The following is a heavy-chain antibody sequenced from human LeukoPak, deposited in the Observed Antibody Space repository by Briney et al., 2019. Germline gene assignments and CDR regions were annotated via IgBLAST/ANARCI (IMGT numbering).Heavy chain of an antibody. CDR2: INSDGSST. CDR3: ARDRLGHSLNGIITKHKYYYYYMDV. Sequence: GGSLRLSCAASGSTFSSYWMHWVRQAPGKGLVWVSRINSDGSSTSYADSVKGRFTISRDNAKNTLYLQMNSLRAEDTAVYYCARDRLGHSLNGIITKHKYYYYYMDVWGKGTTVTVSS. V-gene: IGHV3-74*01. J-gene: IGHJ6*03. CDR1: GSTFSSYW. D-gene: IGHD3-16*01.